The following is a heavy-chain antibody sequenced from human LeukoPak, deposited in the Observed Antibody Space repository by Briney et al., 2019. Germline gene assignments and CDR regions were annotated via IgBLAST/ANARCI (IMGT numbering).Heavy chain of an antibody. V-gene: IGHV4-39*01. CDR3: ARRYYDSSGYYYYYYMDV. Sequence: SETLSLTCTVSGGSISSSSYYWGWIRQPPGKGLEWIGSIYYSGSTYYNPSLKSRVTISVDTSKNQFSRKLSSVPAADTAVYYCARRYYDSSGYYYYYYMDVWGKGTTVTVSS. CDR2: IYYSGST. CDR1: GGSISSSSYY. D-gene: IGHD3-22*01. J-gene: IGHJ6*03.